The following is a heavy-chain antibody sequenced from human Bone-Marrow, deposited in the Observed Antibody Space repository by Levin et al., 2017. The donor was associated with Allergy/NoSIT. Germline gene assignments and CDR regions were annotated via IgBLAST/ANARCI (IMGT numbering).Heavy chain of an antibody. CDR1: GFTFDDYP. CDR3: ARDKGGSSSMDYYFYYGMDV. V-gene: IGHV3-9*01. D-gene: IGHD6-6*01. CDR2: INWNGVSM. Sequence: AGGSLRLSCAASGFTFDDYPMHWVRQAPGKGLEWVSAINWNGVSMVYADSVRGRFTISRDNAKNSLYLQMNSLRPEDTAMYYCARDKGGSSSMDYYFYYGMDVWGQGTTVTVSS. J-gene: IGHJ6*02.